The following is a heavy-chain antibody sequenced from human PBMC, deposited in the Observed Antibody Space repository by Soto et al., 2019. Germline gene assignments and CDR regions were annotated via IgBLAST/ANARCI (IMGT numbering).Heavy chain of an antibody. Sequence: QVQLQESGPGLVKPSETLSLSCTVSGDSVSSYYWSWIRQLPGRGLGWIGYIYISGNTNYNPSLKSRVTISRDTSKNQFSLNLKSVTAADTAVYYCARGVLRYYRYGMDVWGQGTTVTVSS. J-gene: IGHJ6*02. CDR2: IYISGNT. V-gene: IGHV4-59*02. CDR1: GDSVSSYY. CDR3: ARGVLRYYRYGMDV.